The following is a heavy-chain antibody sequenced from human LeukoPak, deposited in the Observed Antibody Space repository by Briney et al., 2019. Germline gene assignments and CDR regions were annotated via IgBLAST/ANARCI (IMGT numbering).Heavy chain of an antibody. V-gene: IGHV1-69*05. CDR3: ASGIVGAAVHH. J-gene: IGHJ4*02. D-gene: IGHD1-26*01. CDR1: GYTFTNYG. Sequence: SVKVSCKASGYTFTNYGISWVRQAPGQGLEWMGGIIPIFGTANYAQKFQGRVTITTDESTSTAYMELSSLRSEDTALYYCASGIVGAAVHHRGQGTLVTVSS. CDR2: IIPIFGTA.